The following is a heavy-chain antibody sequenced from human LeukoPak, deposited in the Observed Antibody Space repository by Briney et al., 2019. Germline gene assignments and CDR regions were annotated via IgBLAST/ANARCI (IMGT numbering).Heavy chain of an antibody. V-gene: IGHV3-23*01. CDR2: ISRSGDNT. D-gene: IGHD6-19*01. J-gene: IGHJ4*02. CDR1: GFTFSNYA. CDR3: AKDRGQQWQFVY. Sequence: GGSLRLSCAASGFTFSNYAMSWVRQAPGKGLEWVSTISRSGDNTYYADSVKGRFTISRDNSKNTLFLQMNSLRAEDTAIYHCAKDRGQQWQFVYWGQGTLVTVSS.